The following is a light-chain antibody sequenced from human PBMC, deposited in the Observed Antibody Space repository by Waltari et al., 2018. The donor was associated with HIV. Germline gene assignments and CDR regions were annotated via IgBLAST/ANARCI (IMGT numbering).Light chain of an antibody. CDR2: EVS. V-gene: IGLV2-14*01. CDR1: SSDVGGYNY. Sequence: QSALTQPASVSGSPGQSITISCTGTSSDVGGYNYVSWYQQHPGKAPKLMIYEVSNRPSGVSNRFSGSKSCNTASLTISGLQAEDEAEYYCSSYTSSSTWVFGGGTKLTVL. CDR3: SSYTSSSTWV. J-gene: IGLJ3*02.